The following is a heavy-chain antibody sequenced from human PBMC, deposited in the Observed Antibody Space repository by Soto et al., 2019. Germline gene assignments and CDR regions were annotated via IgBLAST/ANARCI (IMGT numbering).Heavy chain of an antibody. CDR1: GFTFSSYG. CDR2: ISYDGSNK. D-gene: IGHD1-26*01. CDR3: AKVPDSGSYYFLFDY. J-gene: IGHJ4*02. V-gene: IGHV3-30*18. Sequence: QVQLVESGGGVVQPGRSVRLSCAASGFTFSSYGMHWVRQAPGKGLEWVAVISYDGSNKYYADSVKGRFTISRDNSKNTLYLQMNSLRAEDTAVYYCAKVPDSGSYYFLFDYWGQGTLVTVSS.